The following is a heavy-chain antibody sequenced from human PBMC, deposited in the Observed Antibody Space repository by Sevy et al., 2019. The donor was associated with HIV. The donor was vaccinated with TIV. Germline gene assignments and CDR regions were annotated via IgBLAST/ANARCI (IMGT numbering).Heavy chain of an antibody. CDR3: ARGDTVLPTGGFDI. CDR1: GDSISNGEYY. J-gene: IGHJ2*01. V-gene: IGHV4-31*03. D-gene: IGHD2-8*02. Sequence: SETLSLTYTVSGDSISNGEYYWTWIRQHPGKGLEWIGYIYYTGSTYYNPSLESRVTMSVDMAKNQFSLKLTSVTAADTAMYYCARGDTVLPTGGFDIWGRGTLVTVSS. CDR2: IYYTGST.